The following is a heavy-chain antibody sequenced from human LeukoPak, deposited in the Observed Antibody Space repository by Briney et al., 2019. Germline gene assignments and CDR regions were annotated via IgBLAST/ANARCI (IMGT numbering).Heavy chain of an antibody. CDR3: ARDQYGLNHFDY. D-gene: IGHD1-14*01. Sequence: SETLSLTCTVSGGSISSYYWSWIRQPPGKGLEWIGYIYYSGSTNYNPSLKSRVTISVDTSKNQFSLKLSSVTAADTAVYYCARDQYGLNHFDYWGQGTLVTVSS. J-gene: IGHJ4*02. V-gene: IGHV4-59*01. CDR2: IYYSGST. CDR1: GGSISSYY.